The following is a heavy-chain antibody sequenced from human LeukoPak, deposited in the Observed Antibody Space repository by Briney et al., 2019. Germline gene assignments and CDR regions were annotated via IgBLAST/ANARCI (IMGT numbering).Heavy chain of an antibody. CDR3: AREGYDILTGYDY. J-gene: IGHJ4*02. CDR2: IYSGGST. V-gene: IGHV3-66*01. Sequence: GGSLRLSCAASGFTVSSNYMSWVRQAPGKGLEWVSVIYSGGSTYYADSVKGRFTISRDNSKNTLYLQMNSLRAEDTAVYYCAREGYDILTGYDYWGQGTLVTVSS. CDR1: GFTVSSNY. D-gene: IGHD3-9*01.